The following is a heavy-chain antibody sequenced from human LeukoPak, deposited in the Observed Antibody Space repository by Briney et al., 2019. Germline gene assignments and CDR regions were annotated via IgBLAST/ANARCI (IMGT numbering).Heavy chain of an antibody. D-gene: IGHD3-9*01. CDR2: ISGSGGST. CDR3: AGGEILTGHYTFDY. J-gene: IGHJ4*02. Sequence: GGSLRLSCAASGFTVSSYAMSWVRQAPGKGLEWVSSISGSGGSTYYADSVKGRFTISRGNSKNTLYLQMNSLRAEDTAGYYCAGGEILTGHYTFDYWGQGTLVTVSS. V-gene: IGHV3-23*01. CDR1: GFTVSSYA.